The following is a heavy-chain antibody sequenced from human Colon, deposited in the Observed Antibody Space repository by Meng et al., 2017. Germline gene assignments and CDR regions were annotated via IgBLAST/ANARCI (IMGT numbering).Heavy chain of an antibody. CDR2: IKNKADGGTP. Sequence: DVVMWEVGWVLLDSVESIRLSCTGAGFSFTNAYMSWVRQAPGKGSEWVGRIKNKADGGTPDYTAPLKDRFSISRDDSKNTVYLQMNSLKTEDTALYYCATYGSGHPAGGQGTLVTVPS. V-gene: IGHV3-15*01. CDR1: GFSFTNAY. CDR3: ATYGSGHPA. D-gene: IGHD6-19*01. J-gene: IGHJ4*02.